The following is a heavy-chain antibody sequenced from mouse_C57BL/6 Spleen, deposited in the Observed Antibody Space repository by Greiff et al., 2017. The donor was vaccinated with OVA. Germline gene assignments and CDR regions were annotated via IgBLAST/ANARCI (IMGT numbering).Heavy chain of an antibody. V-gene: IGHV1-55*01. J-gene: IGHJ4*01. CDR1: GYTFTSYW. D-gene: IGHD2-1*01. CDR2: IYPGSGST. Sequence: QVQLQQPGAELVKPEASVKMSCKASGYTFTSYWITWVKQRPGQGLEWIGDIYPGSGSTNYNEKFKSKATLTVDTSSSTAYMQLSSLTSEDSAVYYCARRVYYYAMDYWGQGTSVTVSS. CDR3: ARRVYYYAMDY.